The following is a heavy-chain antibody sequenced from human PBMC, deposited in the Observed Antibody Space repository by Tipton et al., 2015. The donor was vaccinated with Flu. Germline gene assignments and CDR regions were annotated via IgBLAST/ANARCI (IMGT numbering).Heavy chain of an antibody. CDR1: GFTFSSYG. CDR3: ARSNLFDSSGYYYEGLNY. CDR2: IWYDGSNK. V-gene: IGHV3-33*01. D-gene: IGHD3-22*01. J-gene: IGHJ4*02. Sequence: SLRLSCAASGFTFSSYGMHWVRQAPGKGLEWVAVIWYDGSNKYYADSVKGRFTISRDNSKNTLYLQMNSLRAEDTAVYYCARSNLFDSSGYYYEGLNYWGQGTLVTVSS.